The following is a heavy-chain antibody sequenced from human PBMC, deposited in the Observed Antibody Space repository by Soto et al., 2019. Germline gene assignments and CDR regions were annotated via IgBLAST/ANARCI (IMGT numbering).Heavy chain of an antibody. CDR3: ARGHFGLDV. V-gene: IGHV3-11*01. CDR2: ISPSASAM. J-gene: IGHJ6*02. CDR1: GFTCSDYY. Sequence: QVQLVESGGGLGKPGGSLRLSCEASGFTCSDYYISWIRQAPGTGLEWVSYISPSASAMYYADSVKGRFTISRDNAKNSLYLQMNSLRVEDTAVYYCARGHFGLDVWGQGITVTVSS.